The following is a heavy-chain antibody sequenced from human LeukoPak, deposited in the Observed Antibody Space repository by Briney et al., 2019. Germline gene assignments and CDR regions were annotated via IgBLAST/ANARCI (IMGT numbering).Heavy chain of an antibody. CDR2: INHSGST. V-gene: IGHV4-34*01. D-gene: IGHD5-24*01. J-gene: IGHJ3*02. Sequence: SETLSLTCAGYGGSFRGYYWSWVRQPPGKGLEGIGEINHSGSTNYTPSLQSRVTISVDTSKNQFSLKLSSVTAADTAVYYCARGEEMATIMAFDIWGQGTMVTVSS. CDR1: GGSFRGYY. CDR3: ARGEEMATIMAFDI.